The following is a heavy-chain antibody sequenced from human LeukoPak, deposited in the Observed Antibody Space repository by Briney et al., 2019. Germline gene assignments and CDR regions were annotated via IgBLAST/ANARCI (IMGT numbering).Heavy chain of an antibody. D-gene: IGHD5-12*01. CDR2: IRSKAYGGTT. CDR1: GFTFGDYA. Sequence: GGSLRLSCTASGFTFGDYAMSWFRQAPGKGLEWVGFIRSKAYGGTTEYAASVKGRFTISRDDSKSIAYLQMNSLKTEDTAVYYCTRVLVATIWYYFDYWGQGTLVTVSS. CDR3: TRVLVATIWYYFDY. V-gene: IGHV3-49*03. J-gene: IGHJ4*02.